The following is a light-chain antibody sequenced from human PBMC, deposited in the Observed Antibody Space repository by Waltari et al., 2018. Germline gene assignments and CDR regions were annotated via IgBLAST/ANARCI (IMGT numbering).Light chain of an antibody. Sequence: QSVLTQPPSVSGAPGQRVTISCTGNSSNIGAGSDVHWYQQLPGTAPKLLVYGNNNRPSGVPDRFSGSKSGTSASLAITGLQAEDEADYYCQSYDSNLVVFGGGTKLTVL. CDR2: GNN. CDR3: QSYDSNLVV. J-gene: IGLJ2*01. V-gene: IGLV1-40*01. CDR1: SSNIGAGSD.